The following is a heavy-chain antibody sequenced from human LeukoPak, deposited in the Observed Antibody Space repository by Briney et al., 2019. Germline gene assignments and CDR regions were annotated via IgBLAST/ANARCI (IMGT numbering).Heavy chain of an antibody. CDR1: GFTVSSNY. CDR3: ARPRITMVRGVIIKSPGPNAFDI. D-gene: IGHD3-10*01. V-gene: IGHV3-66*04. CDR2: IYSGGST. Sequence: GGSLRLSCAASGFTVSSNYMSWVRQAPGKGLEWVSVIYSGGSTYYVDSVKGRFTISRDNSKNTLYLQMNSLRAEDTAVYYCARPRITMVRGVIIKSPGPNAFDIWDQGTMLTVSS. J-gene: IGHJ3*02.